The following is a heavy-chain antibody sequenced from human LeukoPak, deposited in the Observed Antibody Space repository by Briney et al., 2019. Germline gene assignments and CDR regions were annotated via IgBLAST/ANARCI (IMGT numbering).Heavy chain of an antibody. D-gene: IGHD3-22*01. V-gene: IGHV4-39*07. CDR3: ARADSSGTKGYAFDI. J-gene: IGHJ3*02. Sequence: SETLSLTCTVSGGSISSSSYYWGWIRQPPGKGLEWIGSIYYSGSTNYNPSLKSRVTISVDTSKKQFSLKLSSVTAADTAVYYCARADSSGTKGYAFDIWGQGTMVTVSS. CDR1: GGSISSSSYY. CDR2: IYYSGST.